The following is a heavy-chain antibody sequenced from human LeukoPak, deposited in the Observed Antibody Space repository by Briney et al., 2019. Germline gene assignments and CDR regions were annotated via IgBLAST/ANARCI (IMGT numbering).Heavy chain of an antibody. CDR1: GGSISRYS. CDR2: IYYNGTT. D-gene: IGHD6-25*01. V-gene: IGHV4-59*01. J-gene: IGHJ4*02. CDR3: ARTRLLPHYFDY. Sequence: PSETLSLTCTVSGGSISRYSWSWIRQPPGKGLEWIGYIYYNGTTNYNPSLKSRATISLNTSKNQFSLKLSSATAADTAVYYCARTRLLPHYFDYWSQGTLVTVSS.